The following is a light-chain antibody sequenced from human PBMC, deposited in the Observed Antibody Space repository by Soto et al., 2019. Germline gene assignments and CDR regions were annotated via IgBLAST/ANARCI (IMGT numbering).Light chain of an antibody. CDR2: DVT. V-gene: IGLV2-11*01. J-gene: IGLJ1*01. CDR3: CSHAGSYTFRV. Sequence: QSALTQPRSVSGSPGQSVTISCTGTSSDVGGSDYVSWFQHYPGKGPKLLIYDVTRRPSGVPDRFSGSKSGNTASLTISGLQVEDEADYYCCSHAGSYTFRVFGTGTKLNVL. CDR1: SSDVGGSDY.